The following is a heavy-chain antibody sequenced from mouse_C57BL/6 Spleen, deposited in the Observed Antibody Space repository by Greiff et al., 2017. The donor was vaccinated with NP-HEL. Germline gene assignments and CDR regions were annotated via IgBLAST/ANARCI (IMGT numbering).Heavy chain of an antibody. Sequence: QVQLQQPGAELVRPGSSVKLSCKASGYIFTSYWMHWVKQRPIQGLEWIGNIDPSDSETHYNQKFKDKATLTVDKSSSTAYMQLSSLTSEDSAVYYCARRGTTSWFAYWGQGTLVTVSA. CDR3: ARRGTTSWFAY. J-gene: IGHJ3*01. V-gene: IGHV1-52*01. D-gene: IGHD1-1*01. CDR2: IDPSDSET. CDR1: GYIFTSYW.